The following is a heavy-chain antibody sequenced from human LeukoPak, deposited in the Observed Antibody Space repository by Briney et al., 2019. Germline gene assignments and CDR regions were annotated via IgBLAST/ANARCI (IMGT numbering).Heavy chain of an antibody. V-gene: IGHV4-59*01. CDR2: IYYSGST. J-gene: IGHJ4*02. CDR1: GDSISSYY. Sequence: SETLSLTCTVSGDSISSYYWSWIRQPPGKGLEWIGYIYYSGSTNYNPSLKSRVTISVDTSKNQFSLKLSSVTAADTAVYYCARGTTMIPAYYFDYWGQGTLVTVSS. D-gene: IGHD3-22*01. CDR3: ARGTTMIPAYYFDY.